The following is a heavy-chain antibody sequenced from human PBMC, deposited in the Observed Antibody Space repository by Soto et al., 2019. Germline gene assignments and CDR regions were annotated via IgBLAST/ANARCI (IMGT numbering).Heavy chain of an antibody. Sequence: GGSLRLSCAASGFTFDDYAMHWVRQAPGKGLEWVSVIYSGGSTYYADSVKGRFTISRHNSKNTLYLQMNSLRAEDTAVYYCARLPLDVWGKGTTVTVSS. J-gene: IGHJ6*04. V-gene: IGHV3-53*04. CDR1: GFTFDDYA. CDR2: IYSGGST. CDR3: ARLPLDV.